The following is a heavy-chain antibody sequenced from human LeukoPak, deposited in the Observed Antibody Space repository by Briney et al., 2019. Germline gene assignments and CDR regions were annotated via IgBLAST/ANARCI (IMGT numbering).Heavy chain of an antibody. V-gene: IGHV3-21*04. J-gene: IGHJ4*02. CDR2: ISSSSIYK. Sequence: GGSLRLSCAASGFTFSSYSMNWVRQAPGKGLEWVSSISSSSIYKYFADSVKGRFTISRDNAKNTLYLQMNSLRAEDTAVYYCAKGDTTWELPHDYWGQGTLVTVSS. CDR1: GFTFSSYS. D-gene: IGHD1-26*01. CDR3: AKGDTTWELPHDY.